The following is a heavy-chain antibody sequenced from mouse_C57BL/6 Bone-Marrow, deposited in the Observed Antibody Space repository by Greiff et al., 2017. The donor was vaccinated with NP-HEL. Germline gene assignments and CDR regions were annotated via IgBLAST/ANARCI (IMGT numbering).Heavy chain of an antibody. CDR2: IDPSDSYT. Sequence: VQLQQPGAELVMPGASVKLSCKASGYTFTSYWMHWVKQRPGQGLEWIGEIDPSDSYTNYNQKFKGKSTLTVDKSSSTAYMQLSSLTSEDSAVYYCARLYYYGFPGWFAYWGQGTLVTVSA. CDR1: GYTFTSYW. CDR3: ARLYYYGFPGWFAY. J-gene: IGHJ3*01. V-gene: IGHV1-69*01. D-gene: IGHD1-1*01.